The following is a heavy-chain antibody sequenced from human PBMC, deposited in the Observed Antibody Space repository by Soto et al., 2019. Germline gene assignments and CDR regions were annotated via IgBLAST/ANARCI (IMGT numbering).Heavy chain of an antibody. CDR2: INHSGST. CDR3: ARGRIAARPLLRYYFDY. D-gene: IGHD6-6*01. CDR1: GGSFSGYY. Sequence: SETLSLTCAVYGGSFSGYYWSWIRQPPGKGLEWIGEINHSGSTNYNPSLKSRVTISVDTSKNQFSLKLSSVTAADTAVYYCARGRIAARPLLRYYFDYWGQGTLVTVSS. V-gene: IGHV4-34*01. J-gene: IGHJ4*02.